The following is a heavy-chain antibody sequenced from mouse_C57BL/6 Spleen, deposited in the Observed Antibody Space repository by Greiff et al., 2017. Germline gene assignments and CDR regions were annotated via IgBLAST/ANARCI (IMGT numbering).Heavy chain of an antibody. V-gene: IGHV1-69*01. Sequence: QVQLQQPGAELVMPGASVKLSCKASGYTFTSYWMHWVKQRPGQGLEWIGEIDPSDSYTNYNQKFKGKSTLTVDKSSSPAYMQLSSLTSEDSAVYYCARVVRGYGFDYWGQGTTLTVSS. CDR3: ARVVRGYGFDY. CDR1: GYTFTSYW. J-gene: IGHJ2*01. CDR2: IDPSDSYT. D-gene: IGHD2-2*01.